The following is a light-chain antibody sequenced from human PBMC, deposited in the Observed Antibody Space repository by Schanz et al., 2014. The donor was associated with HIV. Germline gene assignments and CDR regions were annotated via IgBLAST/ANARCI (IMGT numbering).Light chain of an antibody. CDR1: QSVSSN. V-gene: IGKV3-15*01. CDR3: QQYNNWPPKDT. CDR2: GAS. Sequence: EIVMTQSPATLSVSPGERATLSCRASQSVSSNLAWYQQKPGQAPRLLIYGASTRATGIPARFSGSGSGTEFTLTISSLQSEDFAVYYCQQYNNWPPKDTFGGGTKV. J-gene: IGKJ4*01.